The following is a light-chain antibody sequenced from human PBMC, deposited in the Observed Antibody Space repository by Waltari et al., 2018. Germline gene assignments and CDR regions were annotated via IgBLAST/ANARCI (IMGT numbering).Light chain of an antibody. CDR2: IND. J-gene: IGLJ2*01. Sequence: QSVLTQPPSASGTPGQRVIISCSGSSSNIGRNTVNWYQQVPDTAPRLVMFINDQRPSGVPDRFSASKSGTSASLAISGLQSEDEADYYCAAWDDSLSAWLFGGGTKLTVL. CDR3: AAWDDSLSAWL. CDR1: SSNIGRNT. V-gene: IGLV1-44*01.